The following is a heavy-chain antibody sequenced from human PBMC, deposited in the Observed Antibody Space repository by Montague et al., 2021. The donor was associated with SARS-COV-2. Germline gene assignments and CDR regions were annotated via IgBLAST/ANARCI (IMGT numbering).Heavy chain of an antibody. J-gene: IGHJ3*01. CDR2: IYYTGNT. CDR1: GGSITNNIDY. V-gene: IGHV4-39*02. CDR3: ARLKRYFDSSGSPSAFDF. Sequence: ETLSLTCTVSGGSITNNIDYWAWIRQPPGKGLEWIGSIYYTGNTYYNPSLKSRVTISVVTSKDHFTLKLSSVTAAETAVYYCARLKRYFDSSGSPSAFDFWGQGTKVTVSS. D-gene: IGHD3-22*01.